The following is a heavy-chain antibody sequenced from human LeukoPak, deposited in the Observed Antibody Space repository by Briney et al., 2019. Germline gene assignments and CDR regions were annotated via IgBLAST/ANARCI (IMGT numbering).Heavy chain of an antibody. D-gene: IGHD1-20*01. CDR2: ISSSSSYI. J-gene: IGHJ5*02. Sequence: GSLRLSCAASGFTFSSYSMNWVRQAPGKGLEWVSSISSSSSYIYYADSVKGRFTISRDNAKNSLYLQMNSLRAEDTAVYYCARGVTGTSHWFDPWGQGTLVTVSS. CDR3: ARGVTGTSHWFDP. CDR1: GFTFSSYS. V-gene: IGHV3-21*01.